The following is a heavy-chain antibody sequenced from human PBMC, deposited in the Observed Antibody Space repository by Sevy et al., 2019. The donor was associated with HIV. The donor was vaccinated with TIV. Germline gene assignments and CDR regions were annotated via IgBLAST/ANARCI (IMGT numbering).Heavy chain of an antibody. CDR2: INPNSGGT. Sequence: ASVKVSCKASGYTFTGYYMHWVRQAPGQGLEWMGWINPNSGGTNYAQKFQGMVTMTRDTSISTAYMELSRLRSDDTAVYYCARDLAYYDSSGYLPALDYFDYWGQGTLVTVSS. CDR3: ARDLAYYDSSGYLPALDYFDY. J-gene: IGHJ4*02. D-gene: IGHD3-22*01. V-gene: IGHV1-2*02. CDR1: GYTFTGYY.